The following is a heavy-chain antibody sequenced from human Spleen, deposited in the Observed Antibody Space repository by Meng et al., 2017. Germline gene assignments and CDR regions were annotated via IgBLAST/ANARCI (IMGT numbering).Heavy chain of an antibody. J-gene: IGHJ4*02. D-gene: IGHD5-24*01. V-gene: IGHV4-39*01. CDR2: AFYSGST. Sequence: QLQLQESGPGLVKPSETLSLTCTVSGVSISSSTYCWGWIRQPPGKGLEWIGCAFYSGSTYYDPSLKSRVAVSVDTSKNQFSLILSSVTAADTAVYYCSRWAGGREYLDYWGQGTLVTVSS. CDR3: SRWAGGREYLDY. CDR1: GVSISSSTYC.